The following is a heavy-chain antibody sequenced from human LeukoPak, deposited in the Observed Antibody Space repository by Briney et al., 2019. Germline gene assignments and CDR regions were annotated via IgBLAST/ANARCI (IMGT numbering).Heavy chain of an antibody. D-gene: IGHD5-12*01. V-gene: IGHV3-23*01. CDR3: AKSFLRLRFRGGFDY. Sequence: GGSLRLSCAASGFTFSSYAMSWVRQAPGKGLEWVSAISGSGGSTYYADSVKGRFTISRDNSKNTLYLQMNSLRAEDTAVYYCAKSFLRLRFRGGFDYWGQGTLVTVSS. J-gene: IGHJ4*02. CDR2: ISGSGGST. CDR1: GFTFSSYA.